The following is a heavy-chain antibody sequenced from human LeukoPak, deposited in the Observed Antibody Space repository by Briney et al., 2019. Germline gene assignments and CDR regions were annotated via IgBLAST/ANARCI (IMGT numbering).Heavy chain of an antibody. J-gene: IGHJ5*02. D-gene: IGHD6-19*01. CDR1: GGSLRSYH. CDR2: IQTIGYT. CDR3: ARDFIRGWFRGKTCFNP. Sequence: SETLSLTCRVSGGSLRSYHWSWIRQSAGKGLEWIGRIQTIGYTNYNPSLKSRVSMSVDTSKNQVSLNLTSMTAADTAMYYCARDFIRGWFRGKTCFNPWGQGTLVTVSS. V-gene: IGHV4-4*07.